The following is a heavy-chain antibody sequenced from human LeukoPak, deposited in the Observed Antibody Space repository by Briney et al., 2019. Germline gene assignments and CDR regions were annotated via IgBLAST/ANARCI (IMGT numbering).Heavy chain of an antibody. CDR2: IIPIFGTA. D-gene: IGHD6-19*01. CDR3: ARGRAVAGAEYFQH. J-gene: IGHJ1*01. Sequence: ASVKVSCKASGGTFSSYAISWVRQAPGQGLEWMGGIIPIFGTANYAQKFQGRVTITADKPTSTAYMELSSLRSEDTAVYYCARGRAVAGAEYFQHWGQGTLVTVSS. CDR1: GGTFSSYA. V-gene: IGHV1-69*06.